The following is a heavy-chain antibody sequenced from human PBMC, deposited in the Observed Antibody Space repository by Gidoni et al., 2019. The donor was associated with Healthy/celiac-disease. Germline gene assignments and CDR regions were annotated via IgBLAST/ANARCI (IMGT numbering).Heavy chain of an antibody. CDR3: ARDILRVVPAASLWGSYYYYGMDV. V-gene: IGHV3-30-3*01. CDR2: ISYDGSNK. Sequence: QVQLVASGGGVVQPGRSLRLSCAASGFTFRSSALHWVRQAPGKGLEWVAVISYDGSNKYYADSVKGRFTISRDNSKNTLYLQMNSLRAEDTAVYYCARDILRVVPAASLWGSYYYYGMDVWGQGTTVTVSS. J-gene: IGHJ6*02. D-gene: IGHD2-2*01. CDR1: GFTFRSSA.